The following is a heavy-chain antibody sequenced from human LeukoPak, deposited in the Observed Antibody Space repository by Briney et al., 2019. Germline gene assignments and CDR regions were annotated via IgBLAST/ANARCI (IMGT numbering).Heavy chain of an antibody. V-gene: IGHV3-33*01. CDR3: TRGMQSGGVRGAWDV. J-gene: IGHJ6*02. Sequence: GGSLRLSCAASGFTFNSYGMHWVRQAPGKGLEWVAVMWYDGTNKYYADSVKGRFTISRDDSKNTLYLQMNSLRAEDTAVYFCTRGMQSGGVRGAWDVWGQGTKVTVSS. D-gene: IGHD3-10*01. CDR1: GFTFNSYG. CDR2: MWYDGTNK.